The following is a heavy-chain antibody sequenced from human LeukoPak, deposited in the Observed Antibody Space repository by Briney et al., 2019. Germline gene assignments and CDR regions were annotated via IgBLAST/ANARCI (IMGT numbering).Heavy chain of an antibody. Sequence: QTGGSLRLSCAASGFTFSSYAMSWVRQAPGKGLEWVSAISGSGGSTHYADSVKGRFTISRDNSKNTLYLQMNSLRAEDTAVYYCARGPYYDSSGYYLYYFDYWGQGTLVTVSS. CDR3: ARGPYYDSSGYYLYYFDY. CDR2: ISGSGGST. D-gene: IGHD3-22*01. CDR1: GFTFSSYA. V-gene: IGHV3-23*01. J-gene: IGHJ4*02.